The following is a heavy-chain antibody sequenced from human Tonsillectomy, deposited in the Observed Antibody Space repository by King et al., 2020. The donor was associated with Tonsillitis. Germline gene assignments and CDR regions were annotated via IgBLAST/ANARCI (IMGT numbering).Heavy chain of an antibody. D-gene: IGHD5-24*01. CDR2: ISVSSGRT. J-gene: IGHJ4*02. CDR1: GFTFTSSA. V-gene: IGHV3-23*04. Sequence: VQLVQSGGGLVQPGGSLRHSCAASGFTFTSSAMNWVLQAPGKGLEWGSGISVSSGRTSYADSVKGRFTISRDNSKNRLFLQMDNLRVEDTALYYCAKRSRDGHNSPVDDWGQGTQVSVSS. CDR3: AKRSRDGHNSPVDD.